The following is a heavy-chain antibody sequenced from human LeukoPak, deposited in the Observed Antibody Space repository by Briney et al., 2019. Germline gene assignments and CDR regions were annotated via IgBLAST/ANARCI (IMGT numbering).Heavy chain of an antibody. CDR2: IYYSGST. Sequence: SETLSLTCTVSGGSISSYYWSWIRQPPGKGLEWIGYIYYSGSTNYNPSFKSRVTISVDTSKNQFSLKLSSVTAADTAVYYCARDSYYYGSGSYKAPWYFDYWGQGTLVTVSS. V-gene: IGHV4-59*01. J-gene: IGHJ4*02. CDR1: GGSISSYY. CDR3: ARDSYYYGSGSYKAPWYFDY. D-gene: IGHD3-10*01.